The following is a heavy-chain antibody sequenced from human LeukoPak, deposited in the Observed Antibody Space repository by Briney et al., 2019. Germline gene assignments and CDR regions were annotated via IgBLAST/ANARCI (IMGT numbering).Heavy chain of an antibody. V-gene: IGHV3-21*01. D-gene: IGHD2-15*01. CDR1: GFTFSNYS. CDR2: ISSSSNYI. Sequence: PGGSLRLSCAASGFTFSNYSMNWVRQAPGKGLKWVSSISSSSNYIYYADSVKGRFTISRDNAKNSLYLQMNSLRAEDTAVYYCARDPGLLIYDYWGQGTLVTVSS. CDR3: ARDPGLLIYDY. J-gene: IGHJ4*02.